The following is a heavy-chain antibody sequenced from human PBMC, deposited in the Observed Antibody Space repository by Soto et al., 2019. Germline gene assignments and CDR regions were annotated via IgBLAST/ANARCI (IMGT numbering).Heavy chain of an antibody. V-gene: IGHV3-74*01. Sequence: PGGSLRLSCAASGFPFSTYWMHWVRQAPGKGPVWVSRINNDGSTTRYADSVKGRFTISRDNAKNTLYLQMNSLRAEDTAVYYCASQGLYYYGLDVWGQGTTVTGSS. CDR3: ASQGLYYYGLDV. CDR1: GFPFSTYW. J-gene: IGHJ6*02. CDR2: INNDGSTT.